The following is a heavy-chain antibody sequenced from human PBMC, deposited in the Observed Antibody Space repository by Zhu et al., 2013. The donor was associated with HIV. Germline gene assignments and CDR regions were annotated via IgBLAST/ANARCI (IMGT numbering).Heavy chain of an antibody. V-gene: IGHV1-18*01. CDR3: ARRGGIAAAGTGFDP. D-gene: IGHD6-13*01. J-gene: IGHJ5*02. CDR1: VYTFYQLW. CDR2: ISAYNGNT. Sequence: QVQLVQSGAEVKKPWASSERSPARLLVYTFYQLWYQLGATGPWQGLXWMGWISAYNGNTNYAQKLQGRVTMTTDTSTSTAYMELRSLRSDDTAVYYCARRGGIAAAGTGFDPWGQGTLVTVSS.